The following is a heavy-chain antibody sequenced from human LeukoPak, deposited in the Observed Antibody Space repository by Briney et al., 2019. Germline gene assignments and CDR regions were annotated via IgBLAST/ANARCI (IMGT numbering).Heavy chain of an antibody. CDR1: GFSFSGYW. D-gene: IGHD5-18*01. Sequence: GGSLRLSCAASGFSFSGYWMSWVRQAPGKGLEWVANIKKDDGSEKYYVDSVTGRFTISRDNAKNSLYLQMYSLRVEDTAVYYCVRDFIYSTGWGQGTLVTVSS. CDR2: IKKDDGSEK. V-gene: IGHV3-7*01. J-gene: IGHJ4*02. CDR3: VRDFIYSTG.